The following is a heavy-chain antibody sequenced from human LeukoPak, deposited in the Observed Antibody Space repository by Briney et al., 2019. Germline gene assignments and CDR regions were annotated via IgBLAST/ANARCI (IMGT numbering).Heavy chain of an antibody. J-gene: IGHJ4*02. CDR1: GFTFSSYS. Sequence: GGSLRLSCAASGFTFSSYSMNWVRQAPGKGLEWVSYISSSSSTIYYADSVKGRFTISRDNAKKSLFLELNSLRADDTAVFYCARDPGYSAFDLWGQGSLVTVSS. V-gene: IGHV3-48*04. D-gene: IGHD5-12*01. CDR2: ISSSSSTI. CDR3: ARDPGYSAFDL.